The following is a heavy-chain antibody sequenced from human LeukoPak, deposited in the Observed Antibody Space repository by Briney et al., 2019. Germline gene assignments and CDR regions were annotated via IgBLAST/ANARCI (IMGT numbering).Heavy chain of an antibody. D-gene: IGHD4-23*01. CDR2: IYTTGST. J-gene: IGHJ4*02. CDR1: GGSINSYY. V-gene: IGHV4-4*07. CDR3: ARDPTTVITTPYYFDD. Sequence: SETLSLTCTVSGGSINSYYWGWIRQPAGKGLEWIGRIYTTGSTHYNPSLKSRLTISVDTSKNQFSLRLRSVTAADTAVYYCARDPTTVITTPYYFDDWGQGTLVTVSS.